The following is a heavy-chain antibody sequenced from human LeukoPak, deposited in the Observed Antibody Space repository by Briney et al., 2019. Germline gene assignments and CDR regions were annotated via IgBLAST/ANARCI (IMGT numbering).Heavy chain of an antibody. D-gene: IGHD3-3*01. V-gene: IGHV4-4*07. CDR1: GGSINNFY. J-gene: IGHJ6*02. Sequence: SETLSLTCTVSGGSINNFYWSWIRQPAGKGLEWIGRIDTSGNTNYNPSLKSRVTMSVDTSKNQFSLKLSSVTAADTAVYYCARGHGTIFGVVKPHYYYYGMDVWGQGTTVTVSS. CDR2: IDTSGNT. CDR3: ARGHGTIFGVVKPHYYYYGMDV.